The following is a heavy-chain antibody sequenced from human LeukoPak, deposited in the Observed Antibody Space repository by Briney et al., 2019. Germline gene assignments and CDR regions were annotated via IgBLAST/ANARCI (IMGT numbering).Heavy chain of an antibody. Sequence: PGGSLRLSCAASGFTFSSSWMHWVRQAPGKGLVWVSVIYTEGTTYYADSVKGRFIISRDNSKNTVYLQMNSLRVEDTAVYYCASEGDWGQGTLVTVSS. CDR1: GFTFSSSW. CDR2: IYTEGTT. V-gene: IGHV3-66*02. CDR3: ASEGD. J-gene: IGHJ4*02. D-gene: IGHD3-16*01.